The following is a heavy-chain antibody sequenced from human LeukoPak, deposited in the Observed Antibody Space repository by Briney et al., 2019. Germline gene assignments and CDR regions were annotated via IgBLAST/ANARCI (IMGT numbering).Heavy chain of an antibody. CDR1: GFTFSTYA. V-gene: IGHV3-30-3*01. CDR3: AKGMTAAAGGIDY. Sequence: GGSLRLSCAASGFTFSTYAMHWVRQAPGKGLEWVAVISYDGSSKYYADSVKGRFTISRDNSKNTLYLQMNSLRAEDTAVYYCAKGMTAAAGGIDYWGQGTLVTVSS. D-gene: IGHD6-13*01. CDR2: ISYDGSSK. J-gene: IGHJ4*02.